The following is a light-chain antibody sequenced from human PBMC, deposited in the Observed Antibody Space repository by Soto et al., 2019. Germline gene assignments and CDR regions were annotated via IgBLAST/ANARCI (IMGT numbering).Light chain of an antibody. CDR2: DAS. CDR1: QSVSSY. J-gene: IGKJ5*01. CDR3: QQRSNWPPIT. V-gene: IGKV3-11*01. Sequence: IVMTQSPATLSVSPGERATLSCRASQSVSSYLAWYPQKPGQAPRLLLYDASNRATGIPARFSGSGSGTDFTLTISSLQPEDFAVYYCQQRSNWPPITFGPGTRLEI.